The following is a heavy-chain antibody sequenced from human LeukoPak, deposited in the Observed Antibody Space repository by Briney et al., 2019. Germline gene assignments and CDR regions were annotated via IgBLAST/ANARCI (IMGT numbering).Heavy chain of an antibody. CDR3: ARDSVTGPFVISLDS. D-gene: IGHD3-9*01. CDR1: GFTLSIYA. J-gene: IGHJ4*02. Sequence: GGSLRLSCAASGFTLSIYAMSWVRQAPGKGPEWVSHISSSGTTAYFAESVRGRFTISRDNAKNSLFLQMNSLRDDDTAVYYCARDSVTGPFVISLDSWGQGTLVTVSS. V-gene: IGHV3-48*02. CDR2: ISSSGTTA.